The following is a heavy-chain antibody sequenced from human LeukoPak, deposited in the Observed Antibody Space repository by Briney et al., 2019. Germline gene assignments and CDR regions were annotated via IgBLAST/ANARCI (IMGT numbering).Heavy chain of an antibody. CDR2: ISGSGGST. CDR3: AKDLAPNYYDSSGSAV. CDR1: GFTFSSYG. Sequence: PGGSLRLSCAASGFTFSSYGMSWVRQAPGKGLEWVSAISGSGGSTYYADSVKGRFTISRDNSKNTLYLQMNSLRAEDTAVYYCAKDLAPNYYDSSGSAVWGQGTLVTVSS. V-gene: IGHV3-23*01. D-gene: IGHD3-22*01. J-gene: IGHJ4*02.